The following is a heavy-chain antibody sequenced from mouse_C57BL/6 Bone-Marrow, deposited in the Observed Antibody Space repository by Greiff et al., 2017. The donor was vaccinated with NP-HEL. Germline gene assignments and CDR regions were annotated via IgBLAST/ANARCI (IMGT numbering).Heavy chain of an antibody. D-gene: IGHD6-1*01. CDR1: GYTFTDYY. Sequence: EVQLQQSGPELVKPGASVKISCKASGYTFTDYYMNWVKQSHGKSLEWIGDINPNNGGTSYNQKFKGKATLTVDKSSSTAYMELRSLTSEDSAVSYCARSPRSASHCYDAMDYWGQGTSVTVSA. J-gene: IGHJ4*01. CDR3: ARSPRSASHCYDAMDY. V-gene: IGHV1-26*01. CDR2: INPNNGGT.